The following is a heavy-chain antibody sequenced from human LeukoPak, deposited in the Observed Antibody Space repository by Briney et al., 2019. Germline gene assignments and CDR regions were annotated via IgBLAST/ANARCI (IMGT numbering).Heavy chain of an antibody. Sequence: PSETLSLTCSVSGDSIIGYYWGWIRQPPGKGLEWIGNIYYTGNTYYNSSLKSRVTISVDTSKNQFSLKLSSVTAADTAVYYCARLGSGYQLLLAYWGQGTLVTVSS. CDR2: IYYTGNT. V-gene: IGHV4-39*01. J-gene: IGHJ4*02. CDR1: GDSIIGYY. D-gene: IGHD2-2*01. CDR3: ARLGSGYQLLLAY.